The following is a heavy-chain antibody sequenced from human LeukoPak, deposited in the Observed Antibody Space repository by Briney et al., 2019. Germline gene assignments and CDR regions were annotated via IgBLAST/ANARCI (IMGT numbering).Heavy chain of an antibody. CDR1: GGSIRSFY. CDR3: ARFRMTASATAAFDL. V-gene: IGHV4-4*07. J-gene: IGHJ3*01. CDR2: IYSHGNA. D-gene: IGHD6-13*01. Sequence: SESLSLTCTVSGGSIRSFYWSWIRQSAGKGLEWVGRIYSHGNANYNPSLNSRVTMSLDTSKNQFSLKLTSVTAADTAVYHCARFRMTASATAAFDLWGQGTLVTVSS.